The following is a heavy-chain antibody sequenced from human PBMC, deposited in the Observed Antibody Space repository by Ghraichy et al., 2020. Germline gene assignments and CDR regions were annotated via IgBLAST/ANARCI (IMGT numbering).Heavy chain of an antibody. J-gene: IGHJ6*02. CDR3: ARDHIVVVPAAYKRDGMDV. Sequence: GGSLRLSCAASGFTFSSYSMNWVRQAPGKGLEWVSYISSSSSTIYYADSVKGRFTISRDNAKNSLYLQMNSLRDEDTAVYYCARDHIVVVPAAYKRDGMDVWGQGTTVTVSS. CDR2: ISSSSSTI. V-gene: IGHV3-48*02. D-gene: IGHD2-2*01. CDR1: GFTFSSYS.